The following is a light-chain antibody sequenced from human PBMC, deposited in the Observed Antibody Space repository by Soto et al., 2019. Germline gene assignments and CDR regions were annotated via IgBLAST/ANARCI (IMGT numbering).Light chain of an antibody. J-gene: IGKJ4*01. CDR2: DAS. CDR3: QQRSNWPPALT. CDR1: QSVSSY. V-gene: IGKV3-11*01. Sequence: EIVLTQSPATLSSSPGERATLSCRASQSVSSYLAWYQQKPGQAPRLLIYDASNRATGIPARFSGSGSGTAFILTISSLEPEDFAVYYCQQRSNWPPALTFGGGTKVEIK.